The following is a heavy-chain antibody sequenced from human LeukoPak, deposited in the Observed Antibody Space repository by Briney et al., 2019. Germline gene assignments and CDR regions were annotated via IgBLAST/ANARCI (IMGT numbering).Heavy chain of an antibody. Sequence: SETLSLTCAVYGGSFSGYYWSWIRQPPGKGLEWIGEINHSGSTNYNPSLKSRVTISVDTSKNQFSLKLSSVTAADTAVYYCARGAWYSSSWRYWFDPWGQGTLVTVSS. CDR3: ARGAWYSSSWRYWFDP. J-gene: IGHJ5*02. V-gene: IGHV4-34*01. D-gene: IGHD6-13*01. CDR2: INHSGST. CDR1: GGSFSGYY.